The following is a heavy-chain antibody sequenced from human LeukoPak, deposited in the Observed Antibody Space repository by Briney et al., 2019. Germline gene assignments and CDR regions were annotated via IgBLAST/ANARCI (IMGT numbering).Heavy chain of an antibody. CDR3: TTADYDILTGYYPFDY. V-gene: IGHV3-15*01. J-gene: IGHJ4*02. D-gene: IGHD3-9*01. Sequence: GGSLRLSCAASGFTFSNAWMSWVRQAPGKGLEWVGRIKSKTDGGTTDYAAPVEGRFTISRDDSKNTLYLQMNSLKTEDTAVYYCTTADYDILTGYYPFDYWGQGTLVTVSS. CDR1: GFTFSNAW. CDR2: IKSKTDGGTT.